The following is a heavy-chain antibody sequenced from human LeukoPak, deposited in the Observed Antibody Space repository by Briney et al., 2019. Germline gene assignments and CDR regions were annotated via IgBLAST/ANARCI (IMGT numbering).Heavy chain of an antibody. V-gene: IGHV3-23*01. Sequence: GGSLRLSCAASRFMLSSHAMSWVRQAPGKGLEWVSGISDSGGSTYYADSVKGRFTISRDNSKNTLYLQMNSLRAEDTAVYYCAKERSYDILTGHDAVDIWGQGTMVTVSS. CDR3: AKERSYDILTGHDAVDI. D-gene: IGHD3-9*01. CDR1: RFMLSSHA. CDR2: ISDSGGST. J-gene: IGHJ3*02.